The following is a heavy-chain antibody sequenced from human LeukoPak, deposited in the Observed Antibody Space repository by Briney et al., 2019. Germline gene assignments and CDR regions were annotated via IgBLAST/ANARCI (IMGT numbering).Heavy chain of an antibody. CDR1: GGSISGNPYY. Sequence: SETLSLTCTVSGGSISGNPYYWGWIRQPPGKALEWIGSIYYSGTTYYNPSLKSRVTISVDKSKSQFSLKLSSVTAADTAVYYCARGGTTVAGTFWFDPWGQGTLVTVSS. D-gene: IGHD6-19*01. CDR2: IYYSGTT. J-gene: IGHJ5*02. V-gene: IGHV4-39*07. CDR3: ARGGTTVAGTFWFDP.